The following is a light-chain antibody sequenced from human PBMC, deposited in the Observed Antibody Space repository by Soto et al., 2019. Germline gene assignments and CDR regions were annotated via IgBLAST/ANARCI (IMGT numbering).Light chain of an antibody. Sequence: DIVMTQSPATLSVSPGERATLSCRASQSVSSNLAWYQQKPGQAPRLLIYGASTRATGVPARFSGSGSATQFTLTISSLQSEDFGFYYCQQYKQWPVAFGGGTKVDIK. V-gene: IGKV3-15*01. CDR1: QSVSSN. J-gene: IGKJ4*01. CDR3: QQYKQWPVA. CDR2: GAS.